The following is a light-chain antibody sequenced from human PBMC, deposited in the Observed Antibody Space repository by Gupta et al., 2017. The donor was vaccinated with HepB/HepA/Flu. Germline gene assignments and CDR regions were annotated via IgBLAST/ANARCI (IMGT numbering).Light chain of an antibody. CDR2: AAS. Sequence: DIQMTQSPSSLSASVGDRVTITCRASQSMSSYLNWYQQKPGKAPKLLIYAASSLQSGVPSRFSGSGSGTDFTLTISRLQPEDFATYYCQQRDSTPETFGQGTKVEIK. CDR3: QQRDSTPET. V-gene: IGKV1-39*01. J-gene: IGKJ1*01. CDR1: QSMSSY.